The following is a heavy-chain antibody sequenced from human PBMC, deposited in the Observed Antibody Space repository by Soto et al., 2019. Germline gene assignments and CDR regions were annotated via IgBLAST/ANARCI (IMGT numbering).Heavy chain of an antibody. J-gene: IGHJ4*02. D-gene: IGHD5-12*01. CDR2: IKSKTDGGTT. Sequence: GGSLRLSCAASGFTFSNAWMSWVRQAPGKGLEWVGRIKSKTDGGTTDYAAPVKGRFTISRDDSKNTLYLQMNSLKTEDTAVYYCTTEPDSGYDLWGNYFDYWGQGTLVTVSS. CDR3: TTEPDSGYDLWGNYFDY. V-gene: IGHV3-15*01. CDR1: GFTFSNAW.